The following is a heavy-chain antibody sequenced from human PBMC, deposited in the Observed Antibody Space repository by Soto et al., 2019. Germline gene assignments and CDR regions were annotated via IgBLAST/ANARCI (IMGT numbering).Heavy chain of an antibody. CDR1: GYTFTGYY. CDR2: INPNSGGT. CDR3: ARGLVRGYSGYPKGY. D-gene: IGHD5-12*01. Sequence: ASVKVSCKASGYTFTGYYMHWVRQAPGQGLEWMGWINPNSGGTNYAQKFQGRVTMTRDTSISTAYMELSRLRSDDTAVYYCARGLVRGYSGYPKGYWGQGTPVTVSS. V-gene: IGHV1-2*02. J-gene: IGHJ4*02.